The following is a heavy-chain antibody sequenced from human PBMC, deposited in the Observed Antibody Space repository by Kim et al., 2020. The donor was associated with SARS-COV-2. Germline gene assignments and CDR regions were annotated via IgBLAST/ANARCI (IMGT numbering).Heavy chain of an antibody. Sequence: GGSLRLSCAASGFTFSSYAMSWVRQAPGKGLEWVSAISGSGGSTYYADSVKGRFTISRDNSKNTLYLQINSLRAEDTAVYYCAKDPKVVVVVAAMDWFDPWGQGTLVTVSS. CDR1: GFTFSSYA. V-gene: IGHV3-23*01. CDR3: AKDPKVVVVVAAMDWFDP. CDR2: ISGSGGST. D-gene: IGHD2-15*01. J-gene: IGHJ5*02.